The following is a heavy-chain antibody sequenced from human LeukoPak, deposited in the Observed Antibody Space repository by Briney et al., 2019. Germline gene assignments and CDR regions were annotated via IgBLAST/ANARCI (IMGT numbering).Heavy chain of an antibody. J-gene: IGHJ4*02. D-gene: IGHD3-16*02. CDR1: GFTFSSYA. Sequence: AGGSLRLSCAASGFTFSSYAMSCVRQAPGKGLEWVSAISGSGGSTYYADSVKGRFTISRDNSKNTLYLQMNSLRAEDTAVYYCAKIMPNMITFGGVIGAVDYWGQGTLVTVSS. CDR3: AKIMPNMITFGGVIGAVDY. V-gene: IGHV3-23*01. CDR2: ISGSGGST.